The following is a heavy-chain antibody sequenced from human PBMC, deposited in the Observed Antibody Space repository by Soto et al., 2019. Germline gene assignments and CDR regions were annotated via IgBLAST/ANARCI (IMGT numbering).Heavy chain of an antibody. CDR3: ARSPKGLGNFDY. Sequence: SETLSLTCAVSGGSISSGGAYYWSWIRQSPGKGLEWIAYIHYSGSTYYNSSLKIRVTMSVDTAKNQFSLKVSSVTAADTAVYYCARSPKGLGNFDYWGQGTLVT. J-gene: IGHJ4*02. CDR1: GGSISSGGAYY. D-gene: IGHD3-10*01. CDR2: IHYSGST. V-gene: IGHV4-30-4*01.